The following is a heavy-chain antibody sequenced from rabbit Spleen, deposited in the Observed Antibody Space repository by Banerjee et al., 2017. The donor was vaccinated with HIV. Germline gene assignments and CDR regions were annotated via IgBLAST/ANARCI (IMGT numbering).Heavy chain of an antibody. J-gene: IGHJ6*01. D-gene: IGHD1-1*01. V-gene: IGHV1S45*01. Sequence: QEQLEESGGGLVKPEGSLTLTCTASGVSFSSSSYICWVRQAPGKGLEWIACIDTGSSGFTYFATWAKGRFTISKTSSTTVTLQLTRLTAADTATYFCARSDSGSYLNGMDLWGPGTLVTVS. CDR3: ARSDSGSYLNGMDL. CDR2: IDTGSSGFT. CDR1: GVSFSSSSY.